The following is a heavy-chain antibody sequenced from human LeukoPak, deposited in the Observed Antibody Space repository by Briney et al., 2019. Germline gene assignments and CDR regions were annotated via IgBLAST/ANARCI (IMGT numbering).Heavy chain of an antibody. Sequence: PSETLSLTCALYGGSFSGYYWSWIRQPPGKGPECIGEINHRGSTNYNPSLKSRVTISVDTSKNQFSLKLSSVTAADTAVYYGAREKYCSGGSCLDYWGQGTLVTVSS. CDR3: AREKYCSGGSCLDY. J-gene: IGHJ4*02. V-gene: IGHV4-34*01. D-gene: IGHD2-15*01. CDR1: GGSFSGYY. CDR2: INHRGST.